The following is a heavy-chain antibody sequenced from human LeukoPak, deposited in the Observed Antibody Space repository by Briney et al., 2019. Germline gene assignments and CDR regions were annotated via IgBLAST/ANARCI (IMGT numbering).Heavy chain of an antibody. CDR2: FDPEDGET. D-gene: IGHD3-10*01. CDR1: GYTLTELS. V-gene: IGHV1-24*01. Sequence: ASVKVSCKVSGYTLTELSMHWVRQAPGKGLEWMGGFDPEDGETIYAQKFQGRVTITADESTSTAYMELSSLRSEDTAVYYCARDTEVTMVRGVIISSAFDIWGQGTMVTVSS. J-gene: IGHJ3*02. CDR3: ARDTEVTMVRGVIISSAFDI.